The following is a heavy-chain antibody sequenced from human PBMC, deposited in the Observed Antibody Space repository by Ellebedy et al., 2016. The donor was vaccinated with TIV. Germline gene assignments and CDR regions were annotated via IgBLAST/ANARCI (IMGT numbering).Heavy chain of an antibody. Sequence: AASVKVSCKVSGYTLTELSMHWVRHAPGRGLEWMGGFYPEDGETIYAQKFQGRVTMTEDTSTDTAYMELSSLRSEDTAVYYCATVKGGVIVVDAFDIWGQGTMVTVSS. CDR2: FYPEDGET. CDR3: ATVKGGVIVVDAFDI. D-gene: IGHD3-16*02. V-gene: IGHV1-24*01. CDR1: GYTLTELS. J-gene: IGHJ3*02.